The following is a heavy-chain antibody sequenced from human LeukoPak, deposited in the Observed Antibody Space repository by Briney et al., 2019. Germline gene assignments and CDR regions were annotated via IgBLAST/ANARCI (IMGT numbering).Heavy chain of an antibody. CDR2: IYYSGST. V-gene: IGHV4-59*01. Sequence: SGTLSLTCTVSGGSISSYYWSWIRQPPGKGLEWIGYIYYSGSTNYNPSLKSRVTISVDTSKNQFSLKLSSVTAADTAVYYCARASYSSSAGVFDYWGQGTLVTVSS. J-gene: IGHJ4*02. D-gene: IGHD6-6*01. CDR3: ARASYSSSAGVFDY. CDR1: GGSISSYY.